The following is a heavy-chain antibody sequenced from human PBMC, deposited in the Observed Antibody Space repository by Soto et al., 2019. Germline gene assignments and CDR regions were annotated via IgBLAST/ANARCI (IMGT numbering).Heavy chain of an antibody. CDR1: GGSISSGGYY. CDR2: IYYSGST. D-gene: IGHD6-19*01. CDR3: ARDRVGVASGWYYYGMDV. J-gene: IGHJ6*02. V-gene: IGHV4-31*03. Sequence: SETLSLTCTVSGGSISSGGYYWSWIRQHPGKGLEWIGYIYYSGSTYYNPSLKSRVTISVDTSKNQFSLKLSSVTAADTAVYYCARDRVGVASGWYYYGMDVWGQGTTVTVSS.